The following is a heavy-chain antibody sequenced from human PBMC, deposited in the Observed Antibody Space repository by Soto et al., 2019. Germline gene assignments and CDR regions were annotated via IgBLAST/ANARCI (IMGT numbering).Heavy chain of an antibody. Sequence: PGGSLRLSCAASGFSFSNYVMTWVRRAPGKGLEWVSSISVSGDSTYYADSVKGRFTISRDNSKNTLYLETNSLRAEDTAVYLCAKDPRNGNNFGFYYFDYWGQGTQVSVSS. J-gene: IGHJ4*02. D-gene: IGHD1-1*01. CDR3: AKDPRNGNNFGFYYFDY. CDR2: ISVSGDST. V-gene: IGHV3-23*01. CDR1: GFSFSNYV.